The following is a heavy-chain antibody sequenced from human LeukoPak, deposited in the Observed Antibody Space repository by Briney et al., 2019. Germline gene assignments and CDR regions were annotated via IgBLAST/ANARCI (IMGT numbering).Heavy chain of an antibody. D-gene: IGHD6-6*01. CDR3: ATVGRAARPGH. CDR2: ISYSSSTI. Sequence: GGSLRLSCAASGFTFSSYSMNWARQAPGKGLEWVSYISYSSSTIYYADSVKGRFTISRDNAKSSLYLQMNSLRAEDTAVYYCATVGRAARPGHWDQGTLVTVSS. J-gene: IGHJ4*02. V-gene: IGHV3-48*04. CDR1: GFTFSSYS.